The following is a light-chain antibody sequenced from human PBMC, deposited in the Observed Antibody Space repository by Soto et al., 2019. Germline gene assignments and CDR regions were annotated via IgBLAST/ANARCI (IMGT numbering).Light chain of an antibody. CDR1: NSVDSN. J-gene: IGKJ4*01. Sequence: EVVMTQSPGTLSVSTGEGATLSCRASNSVDSNLAWYQQKPGQAPRLLMYGAATRPSGIPDRFSGSGSGTEFTLTISSLQSEDFAVYYCHQYDSWPLTFGGGTKVEIK. CDR3: HQYDSWPLT. V-gene: IGKV3D-15*01. CDR2: GAA.